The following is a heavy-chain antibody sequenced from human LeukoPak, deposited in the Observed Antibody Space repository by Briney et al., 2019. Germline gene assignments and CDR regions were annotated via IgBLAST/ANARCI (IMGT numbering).Heavy chain of an antibody. CDR2: INHSGST. CDR1: GGSFSGYY. CDR3: ARDRNYGEQGFFDY. D-gene: IGHD1/OR15-1a*01. V-gene: IGHV4-34*01. J-gene: IGHJ4*02. Sequence: SETLSLTCAVYGGSFSGYYWSWIRQPPGKGLEWIGEINHSGSTNYNPSLKSRVTISVDTSKTQFSLKLSSVTAADTAVYYCARDRNYGEQGFFDYWGQGTLVTVSS.